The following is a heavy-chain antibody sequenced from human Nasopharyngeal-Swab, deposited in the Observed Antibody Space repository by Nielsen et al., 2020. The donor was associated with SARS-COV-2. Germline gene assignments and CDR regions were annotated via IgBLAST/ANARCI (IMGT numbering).Heavy chain of an antibody. J-gene: IGHJ4*02. D-gene: IGHD5-12*01. CDR2: IYYNGNS. V-gene: IGHV4-59*13. CDR3: VGEPNSGVYFDS. CDR1: GGSINNYY. Sequence: SETLSLTCTVSGGSINNYYWNWIRQPPGKGLEWIGYIYYNGNSNYNPSLKSRVTMSVDTSKNQFSLKLSSVTAMDTAVYYCVGEPNSGVYFDSWGQGTLVTVSS.